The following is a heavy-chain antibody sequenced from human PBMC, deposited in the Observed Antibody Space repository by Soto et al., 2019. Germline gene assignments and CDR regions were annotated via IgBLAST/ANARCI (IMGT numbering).Heavy chain of an antibody. D-gene: IGHD6-13*01. Sequence: SQTLSLTCAISGDSVSSNSAAWNWIRQSPSGGFEWLGRTYYRSKWYNDYAVSVKSRITINPDTSKNQFSLQLNSVTPEDTAVYYCARAAVGAAAGTSLFDYWGQGTLVTVSS. V-gene: IGHV6-1*01. CDR3: ARAAVGAAAGTSLFDY. J-gene: IGHJ4*02. CDR2: TYYRSKWYN. CDR1: GDSVSSNSAA.